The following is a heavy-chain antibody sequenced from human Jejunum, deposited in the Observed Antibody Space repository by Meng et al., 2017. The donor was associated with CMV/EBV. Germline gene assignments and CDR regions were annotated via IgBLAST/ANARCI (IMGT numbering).Heavy chain of an antibody. CDR3: ARDLTGIRDY. Sequence: GQLVGSGGGLVQPGGSLRLSCAASGFPFNTYWMHWVRQAPGKGLVWVSRINGDGSITNYADSVKGRFTISRDNAKNTLYLQMNSLRAGDSAVYYCARDLTGIRDYWGQGTLVTVSS. J-gene: IGHJ4*02. CDR2: INGDGSIT. CDR1: GFPFNTYW. D-gene: IGHD2-8*02. V-gene: IGHV3-74*01.